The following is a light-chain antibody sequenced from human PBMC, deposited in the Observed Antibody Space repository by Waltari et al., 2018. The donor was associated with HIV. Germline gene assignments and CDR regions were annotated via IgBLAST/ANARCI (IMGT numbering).Light chain of an antibody. CDR2: DDA. J-gene: IGLJ3*02. Sequence: SYILTQSPSVSVAPGKTAKISCGGDNVGSNRGHWYQQKSGQAPLLVIYDDAARPSGIPARFSGSNSGNTATLTITRVEVGDEADYYCQVWDFTTDHVVFGGGTKLTVL. V-gene: IGLV3-21*03. CDR1: NVGSNR. CDR3: QVWDFTTDHVV.